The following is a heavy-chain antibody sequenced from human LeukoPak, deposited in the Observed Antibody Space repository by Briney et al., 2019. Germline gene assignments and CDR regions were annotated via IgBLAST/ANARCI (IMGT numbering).Heavy chain of an antibody. CDR1: GYTLTSYV. D-gene: IGHD5-12*01. J-gene: IGHJ4*02. Sequence: ASVKVSCKASGYTLTSYVISWVRQAPGQGLEWMGRIIPILGIANYAQKFQGRVTITADKSTSTAYMELSSLRSEDTAVYYCARYSGYDLKYYFDYWGQGTLVTVSS. V-gene: IGHV1-69*04. CDR3: ARYSGYDLKYYFDY. CDR2: IIPILGIA.